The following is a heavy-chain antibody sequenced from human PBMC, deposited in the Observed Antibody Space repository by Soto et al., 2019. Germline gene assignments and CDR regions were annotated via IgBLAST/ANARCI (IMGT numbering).Heavy chain of an antibody. CDR3: VRRHVSATGIDWFDP. J-gene: IGHJ5*02. V-gene: IGHV1-3*01. CDR2: INAANGDT. CDR1: GYTFTSYG. D-gene: IGHD6-13*01. Sequence: GASVKVSCKASGYTFTSYGIHWVRQAPGQRLEWMGWINAANGDTKYSPKFQGRVTITRDTSASTAYMELSSLRSEDTAVYYCVRRHVSATGIDWFDPWRQLTLVTASS.